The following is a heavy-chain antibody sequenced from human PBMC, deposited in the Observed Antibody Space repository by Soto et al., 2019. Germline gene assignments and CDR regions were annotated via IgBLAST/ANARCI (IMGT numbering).Heavy chain of an antibody. CDR3: AREGDYIVGALKDAFDI. Sequence: GGSLRLSCAASGFTFSSYSMNWVRQAPGKGLEWVSYISGSGSNIYYADSVKGRFTTSRDKAKNSLYLQMNSLRDEDTAVYYCAREGDYIVGALKDAFDIWGQGTMVTVSS. CDR1: GFTFSSYS. D-gene: IGHD1-26*01. J-gene: IGHJ3*02. CDR2: ISGSGSNI. V-gene: IGHV3-48*02.